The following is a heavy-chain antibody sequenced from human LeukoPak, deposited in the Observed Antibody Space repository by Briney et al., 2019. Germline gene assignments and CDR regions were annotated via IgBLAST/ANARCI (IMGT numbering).Heavy chain of an antibody. D-gene: IGHD4-17*01. V-gene: IGHV4-31*03. CDR1: GGSISSGGYY. CDR3: ARIYLHYGDYVPTPYWYFDL. Sequence: PSQTLSLTCTVSGGSISSGGYYWSWIRQHPGKGLEWIGYIYYSGSTYYNPSLKSRVTISVDTSKNQFSLKLSSVTAADTAVYYCARIYLHYGDYVPTPYWYFDLWGRGTLVTVSS. CDR2: IYYSGST. J-gene: IGHJ2*01.